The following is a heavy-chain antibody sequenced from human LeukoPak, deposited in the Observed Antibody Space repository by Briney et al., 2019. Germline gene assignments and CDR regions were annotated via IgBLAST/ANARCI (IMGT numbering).Heavy chain of an antibody. V-gene: IGHV4-61*02. J-gene: IGHJ5*02. CDR1: GGSISSGSYY. D-gene: IGHD3-22*01. CDR2: IYTNGST. CDR3: ASDPYYYDSSGYFSHWFDP. Sequence: PSETLSLTCTVSGGSISSGSYYWSWIRQPAGKGLEWIGRIYTNGSTNYNPSLKSRVTISVDTSKNQFSLKLSSVTAADTAVYYCASDPYYYDSSGYFSHWFDPWGQGTLVTVSS.